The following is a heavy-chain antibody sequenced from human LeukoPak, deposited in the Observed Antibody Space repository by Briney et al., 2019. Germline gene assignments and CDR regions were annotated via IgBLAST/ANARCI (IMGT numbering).Heavy chain of an antibody. CDR2: ISHSGTT. CDR1: GGSFSAYY. J-gene: IGHJ5*02. Sequence: SETLSLTCAVYGGSFSAYYWSWIRQPPGKGLEWIGEISHSGTTNYNPSLKSRVTISVDTSENQFSLKLSSVTAADTAVYYCARGPMAGEVPAARGDHWFDPWGQGTLVTVSS. CDR3: ARGPMAGEVPAARGDHWFDP. D-gene: IGHD2-2*01. V-gene: IGHV4-34*01.